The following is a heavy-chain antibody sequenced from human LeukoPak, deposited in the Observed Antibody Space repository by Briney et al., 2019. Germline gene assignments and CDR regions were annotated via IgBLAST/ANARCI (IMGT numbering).Heavy chain of an antibody. D-gene: IGHD4-17*01. V-gene: IGHV3-20*04. CDR3: ACGDSNLFDP. CDR1: GFTFDDYG. Sequence: GGSLRLSCAASGFTFDDYGMSWVRQAPGKGLEWVSGINWNGGSTGYADSVKGRFTISRDNAKNSLYLQMSSLRAEDTAVYYCACGDSNLFDPWGQGTLVTVSS. CDR2: INWNGGST. J-gene: IGHJ5*02.